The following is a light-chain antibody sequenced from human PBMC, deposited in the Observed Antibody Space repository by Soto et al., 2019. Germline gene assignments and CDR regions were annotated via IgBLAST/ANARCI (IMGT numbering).Light chain of an antibody. CDR3: SSYTSSSTRV. J-gene: IGLJ2*01. CDR2: EVS. V-gene: IGLV2-14*01. Sequence: QSALTQPASVSGSPGQLITISCTGTSSDVGGYNYVSWYQQHPGKAPKLIIYEVSNRPSGISNRFSGSKSGNTASLTISGLQAEDEADYYCSSYTSSSTRVFGGGTQLTVL. CDR1: SSDVGGYNY.